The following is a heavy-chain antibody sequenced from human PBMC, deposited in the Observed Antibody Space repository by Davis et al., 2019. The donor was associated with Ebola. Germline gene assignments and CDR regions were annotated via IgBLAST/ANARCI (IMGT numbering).Heavy chain of an antibody. D-gene: IGHD3-22*01. J-gene: IGHJ6*04. CDR1: GYTFTGYY. V-gene: IGHV1-2*06. CDR3: ARATLYYDSSEGGMDV. CDR2: INPNSGGT. Sequence: AASVKVSCKASGYTFTGYYMHWVRQAPGQGLGWMGRINPNSGGTNYAQKFQGRVTMTRDTSTSTVYMELSSLRSEDTAVYYCARATLYYDSSEGGMDVWGKGTTVTVSS.